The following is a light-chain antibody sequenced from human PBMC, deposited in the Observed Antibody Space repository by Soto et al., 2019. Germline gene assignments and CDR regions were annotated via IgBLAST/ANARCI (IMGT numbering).Light chain of an antibody. V-gene: IGKV1-39*01. CDR2: AAS. Sequence: DIQMTQSPSSLSASVGDRVTITCRASQSIGSYLNWYQKKPGEAPELLMYAASTLKSGVPSRFSGRGSGTDFTLTISSLQPEGFATYYCQQSNRTPWTFGQGTKVDIK. CDR1: QSIGSY. CDR3: QQSNRTPWT. J-gene: IGKJ1*01.